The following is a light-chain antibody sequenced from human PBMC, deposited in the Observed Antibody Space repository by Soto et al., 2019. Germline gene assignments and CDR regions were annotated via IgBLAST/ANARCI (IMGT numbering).Light chain of an antibody. CDR3: QQADSFPLT. J-gene: IGKJ3*01. V-gene: IGKV1-5*03. Sequence: DIQMTQSPSTLSASVGDRVSITCRASQSLNSWLAWYQQKPGKAPKLLIYKTSTLESGVPSRFSGSGSGTEFTLTISNLQPDDFATYYCQQADSFPLTFGPGTKVDIK. CDR2: KTS. CDR1: QSLNSW.